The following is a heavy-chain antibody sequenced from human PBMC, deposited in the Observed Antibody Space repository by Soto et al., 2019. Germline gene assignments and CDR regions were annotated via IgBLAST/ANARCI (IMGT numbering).Heavy chain of an antibody. V-gene: IGHV4-39*01. CDR2: IYYSGST. CDR1: GGSISSSSYY. D-gene: IGHD3-16*01. J-gene: IGHJ4*02. Sequence: SSETLSLTCTVSGGSISSSSYYWGWIRQPPGKGLEWIGSIYYSGSTYYNPSLKSRVTISVDTSKNQFSLKLSSVTAADTAVYYCASRVLRDGGYFDYWGQGTLVTVSS. CDR3: ASRVLRDGGYFDY.